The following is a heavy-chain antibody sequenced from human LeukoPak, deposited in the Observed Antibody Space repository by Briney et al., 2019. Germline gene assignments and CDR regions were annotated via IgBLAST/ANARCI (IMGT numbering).Heavy chain of an antibody. CDR3: ARTYSGSTDH. Sequence: SETLSLTCTVSGGSISSYYWSWIRQPPGKGLEWIGYIYYSGSTNYNPSLKSRVTISVDTSKNQFSLQLNSVTPEDTAVYYCARTYSGSTDHWGQGTLVTVSS. D-gene: IGHD1-26*01. V-gene: IGHV4-59*12. CDR2: IYYSGST. CDR1: GGSISSYY. J-gene: IGHJ4*02.